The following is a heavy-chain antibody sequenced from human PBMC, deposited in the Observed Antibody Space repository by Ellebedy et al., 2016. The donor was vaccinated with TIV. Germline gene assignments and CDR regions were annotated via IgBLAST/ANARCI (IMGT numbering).Heavy chain of an antibody. Sequence: MPSETLSLTCTVSGGSISTYYWSWIRKPAGKGLDWIGRIYTSGSTNYNPSLKSRVTMSVDTSKNQFSLKLRSVTAADTAVYYCARGPCTTAVCLQKGAFDIWGQGTMVTVSS. D-gene: IGHD2-8*01. CDR1: GGSISTYY. V-gene: IGHV4-4*07. CDR2: IYTSGST. J-gene: IGHJ3*02. CDR3: ARGPCTTAVCLQKGAFDI.